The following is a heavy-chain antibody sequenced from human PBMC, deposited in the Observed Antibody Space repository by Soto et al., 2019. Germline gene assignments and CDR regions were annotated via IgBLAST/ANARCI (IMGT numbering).Heavy chain of an antibody. Sequence: PGGYLRISCAAYGLIFSTYGMHWVRQAPGKGLEWVAVTSYDGSNKYYADSVKGRFTISRDNSKNTLYLQMNSLRTEDTAVYYCAKGVLALNFYYYGIPLSGQGTT. CDR3: AKGVLALNFYYYGIPL. V-gene: IGHV3-30*18. CDR2: TSYDGSNK. CDR1: GLIFSTYG. J-gene: IGHJ6*02.